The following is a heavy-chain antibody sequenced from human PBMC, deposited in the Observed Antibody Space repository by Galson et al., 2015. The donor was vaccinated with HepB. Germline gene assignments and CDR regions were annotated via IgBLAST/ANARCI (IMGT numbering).Heavy chain of an antibody. CDR3: ARDLWFRDDYYYYYMDV. CDR2: INTSGNTI. Sequence: SLRLSCAASGFTFSHYSMSWIRQTPGKGLEWVSSINTSGNTIYYADSVKGRFTISRDNAKNSLYLQMNSLRAEDTAVYYCARDLWFRDDYYYYYMDVWGKGTTVTVSS. D-gene: IGHD3-10*01. V-gene: IGHV3-11*01. J-gene: IGHJ6*03. CDR1: GFTFSHYS.